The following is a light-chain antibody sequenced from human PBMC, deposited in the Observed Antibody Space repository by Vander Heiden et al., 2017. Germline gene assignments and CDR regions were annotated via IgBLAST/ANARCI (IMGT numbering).Light chain of an antibody. CDR1: SSDVGGYNY. Sequence: SALPQPASVSGSPGQSITIPSTGTSSDVGGYNYVSWYQHRPGKAPELMIYDVSTRPSGVSNRFSGSKSGNTASRTISGLQAEDEANYYCSAYTSSHTLVFGGGTKLTVL. J-gene: IGLJ3*02. V-gene: IGLV2-14*03. CDR2: DVS. CDR3: SAYTSSHTLV.